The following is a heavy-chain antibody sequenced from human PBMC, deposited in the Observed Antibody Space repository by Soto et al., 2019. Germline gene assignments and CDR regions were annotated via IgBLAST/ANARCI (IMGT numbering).Heavy chain of an antibody. Sequence: ASMKVSCKASWYTFTNYSVHLVRQAPGQRLDWMGWINAGNGNTRYSQKFQGRVTITRDTSARTAYMELSSLRSEDTAVYYCARGHLAVVPVASWYYYMDVWGKGTTVTVSS. CDR2: INAGNGNT. D-gene: IGHD2-2*01. J-gene: IGHJ6*03. CDR3: ARGHLAVVPVASWYYYMDV. V-gene: IGHV1-3*01. CDR1: WYTFTNYS.